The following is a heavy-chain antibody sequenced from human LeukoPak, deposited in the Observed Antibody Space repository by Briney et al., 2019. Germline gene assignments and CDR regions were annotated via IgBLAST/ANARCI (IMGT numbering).Heavy chain of an antibody. V-gene: IGHV1-8*01. D-gene: IGHD2-21*01. Sequence: GASVKVSCKASGYTFTSYDINWVRQASGQGLEWMGWMNPNSGNTGYAQTFQGRVTMTRSTSISTAYMELSSLRCEDTAVYYCTRSVRNGHIDYWGQGTLVTVSS. J-gene: IGHJ4*02. CDR3: TRSVRNGHIDY. CDR1: GYTFTSYD. CDR2: MNPNSGNT.